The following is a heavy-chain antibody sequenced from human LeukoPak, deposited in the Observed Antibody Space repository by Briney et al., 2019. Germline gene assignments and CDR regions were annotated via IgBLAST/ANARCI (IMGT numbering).Heavy chain of an antibody. CDR3: AKSEGYGSGSYSFDY. V-gene: IGHV3-30*18. J-gene: IGHJ4*02. D-gene: IGHD3-10*01. Sequence: PGGSLRLSCAASGFTFSSYGMHWVRQAPGKGLEWVAVISYDGSNKYYADSVKGRFTISRDNSKNTLYLQMNSLRAEDTAVYYCAKSEGYGSGSYSFDYWGQGTLVTVSS. CDR2: ISYDGSNK. CDR1: GFTFSSYG.